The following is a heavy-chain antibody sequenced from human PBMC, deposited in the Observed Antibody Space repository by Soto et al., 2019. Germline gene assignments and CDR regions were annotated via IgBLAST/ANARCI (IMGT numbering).Heavy chain of an antibody. CDR2: INHSGST. V-gene: IGHV4-34*01. J-gene: IGHJ4*02. CDR3: ARGYGRIFDY. CDR1: GGSCGGYG. D-gene: IGHD3-10*01. Sequence: SQTKCVTRGVEGGSCGGYGGNCIRHPPGKGLEWIGEINHSGSTNYTPSLKSRVTISVDTSKNQFSLKLSSVTAADTPVYYCARGYGRIFDYWRQRTLVTVSS.